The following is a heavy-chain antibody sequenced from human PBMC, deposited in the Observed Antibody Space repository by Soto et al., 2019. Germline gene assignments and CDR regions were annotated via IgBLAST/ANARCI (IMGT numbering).Heavy chain of an antibody. CDR1: GFTFSNAW. J-gene: IGHJ4*02. CDR2: IKSKTDGGTT. Sequence: GGSLRLSCAASGFTFSNAWMNWVRQAPGKGLEWVGRIKSKTDGGTTDYAAPVKGRFTISRDDSKNTLYLQMNSLKTEDTAVYYCTHRTEYYDFWSGYFEAWGSDINWGQGTLVTVSS. D-gene: IGHD3-3*01. CDR3: THRTEYYDFWSGYFEAWGSDIN. V-gene: IGHV3-15*07.